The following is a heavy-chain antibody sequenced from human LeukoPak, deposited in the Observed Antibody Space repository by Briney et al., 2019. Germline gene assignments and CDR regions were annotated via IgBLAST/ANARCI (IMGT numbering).Heavy chain of an antibody. CDR1: GFTFSSYG. Sequence: LPGGSLRLSCAASGFTFSSYGMHWVRQAPGKGLEWVSFIRYDGSNEYYADSVRGRFTISRDNAKNSLYLQMNSLRAEDTALYYCARDSRGTQPGNYYYYMDVWGKGTTVTVSS. CDR3: ARDSRGTQPGNYYYYMDV. D-gene: IGHD1-1*01. J-gene: IGHJ6*03. V-gene: IGHV3-30*02. CDR2: IRYDGSNE.